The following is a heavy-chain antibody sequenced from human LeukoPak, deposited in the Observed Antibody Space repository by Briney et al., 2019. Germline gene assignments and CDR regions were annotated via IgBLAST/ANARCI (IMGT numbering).Heavy chain of an antibody. V-gene: IGHV1-69*13. J-gene: IGHJ3*02. D-gene: IGHD2-15*01. CDR3: ARDRSKLLHNAFDI. CDR2: IIPIFGTA. Sequence: SVKVSCKASGGTFSSYAISWVRQAPGQGLEWMGGIIPIFGTANYAQKFQGRVTITADESTSTAYMELSSLRSEDTAVYYCARDRSKLLHNAFDIWGQGTMVTVSS. CDR1: GGTFSSYA.